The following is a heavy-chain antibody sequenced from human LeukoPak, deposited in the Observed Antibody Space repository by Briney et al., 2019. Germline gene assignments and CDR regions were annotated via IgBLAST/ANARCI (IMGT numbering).Heavy chain of an antibody. D-gene: IGHD1-26*01. J-gene: IGHJ4*02. CDR1: GFTFTRYW. CDR2: INEDGSIT. Sequence: GGSLRLSCAASGFTFTRYWMHWVRQVPGKGLDWVSRINEDGSITTHVDSVRGRFTISRDNARDTLYLQMNSLRSEDTAVYYCARDLGGIAGSWGQGTLVTVSS. V-gene: IGHV3-74*01. CDR3: ARDLGGIAGS.